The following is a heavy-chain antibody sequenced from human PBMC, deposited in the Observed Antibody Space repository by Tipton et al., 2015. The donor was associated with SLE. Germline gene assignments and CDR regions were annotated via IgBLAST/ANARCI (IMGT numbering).Heavy chain of an antibody. Sequence: LRLSCTVSGGSISSYYWSWIRQPPGKGLEWIGYIYYSGSTNYDPSLKSRVTISVDTSKNQFSLKLSSVTAADTAVYYCARVYSSGWCAHWGQGTLVTVSS. CDR1: GGSISSYY. D-gene: IGHD6-19*01. V-gene: IGHV4-59*08. J-gene: IGHJ4*02. CDR3: ARVYSSGWCAH. CDR2: IYYSGST.